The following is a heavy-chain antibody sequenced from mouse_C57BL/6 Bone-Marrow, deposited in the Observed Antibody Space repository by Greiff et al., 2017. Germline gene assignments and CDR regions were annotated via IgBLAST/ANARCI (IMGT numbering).Heavy chain of an antibody. J-gene: IGHJ2*01. CDR3: ARYGSSYLDY. D-gene: IGHD1-1*01. Sequence: QVQLKQPGAELVRPGSSVKLSCKASGYTFTSYWMHWVKQRPIQGLEWIGNIDPSDSETHYNQKFKDKATLTVDKSSSTAYMQLSSLTSEDSAVYYCARYGSSYLDYWGQGTTLTVSS. V-gene: IGHV1-52*01. CDR1: GYTFTSYW. CDR2: IDPSDSET.